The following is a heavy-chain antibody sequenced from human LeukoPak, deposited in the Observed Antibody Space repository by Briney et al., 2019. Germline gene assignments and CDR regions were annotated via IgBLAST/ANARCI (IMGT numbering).Heavy chain of an antibody. J-gene: IGHJ4*02. CDR3: ARAPFYVDYGDY. D-gene: IGHD2/OR15-2a*01. CDR1: GFTFNNYG. V-gene: IGHV3-33*01. Sequence: PGKSLRLSCAASGFTFNNYGMHWVRQAPGKGLEWVAGIWYDGSTTYYTDSVKGRFTVSRDNAKNTLYPQMNSLRADDTALYYCARAPFYVDYGDYWGQGTLVTVSS. CDR2: IWYDGSTT.